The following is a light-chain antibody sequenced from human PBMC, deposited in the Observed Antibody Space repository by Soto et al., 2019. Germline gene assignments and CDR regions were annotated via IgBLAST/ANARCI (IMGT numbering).Light chain of an antibody. CDR3: LQDYNYPRT. CDR1: QAIRSD. Sequence: AVQMTQSPSSLSASVGDRVTITCRASQAIRSDLGWYQMKPGKVPKLLIYAASNFQSGVPSRFIGRGYGTDFTLTISSLQPEDFATYYCLQDYNYPRTFGQGTKVEI. V-gene: IGKV1-6*01. CDR2: AAS. J-gene: IGKJ1*01.